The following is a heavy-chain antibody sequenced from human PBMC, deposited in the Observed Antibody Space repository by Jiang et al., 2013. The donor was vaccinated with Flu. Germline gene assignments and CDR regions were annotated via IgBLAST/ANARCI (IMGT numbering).Heavy chain of an antibody. CDR3: ARDSGCDP. Sequence: VQLVESGGGVVQPGRSLRLSCAASGFTFSSHAMHWVRQAPGKGLEWVAVISYAGSHIYYSDSLKGRFTISRDNSKNTLYLQMNSLRPEDSAVYYCARDSGCDP. V-gene: IGHV3-30-3*01. J-gene: IGHJ5*02. CDR1: GFTFSSHA. D-gene: IGHD6-19*01. CDR2: ISYAGSHI.